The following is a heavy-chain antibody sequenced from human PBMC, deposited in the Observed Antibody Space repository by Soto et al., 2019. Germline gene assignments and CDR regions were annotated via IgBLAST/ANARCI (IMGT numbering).Heavy chain of an antibody. CDR2: VSRRGVNT. Sequence: PGGSLSLCCVVSEFIFSSFALSWVRLAPGKGLEWVAAVSRRGVNTYYADSVKGRFTISRENAKNTLYLQMNSLRAEDTAVYYCAKLSSPINDLAEPGLDPWGQGTPVTVSS. D-gene: IGHD6-13*01. CDR1: EFIFSSFA. J-gene: IGHJ5*02. V-gene: IGHV3-23*01. CDR3: AKLSSPINDLAEPGLDP.